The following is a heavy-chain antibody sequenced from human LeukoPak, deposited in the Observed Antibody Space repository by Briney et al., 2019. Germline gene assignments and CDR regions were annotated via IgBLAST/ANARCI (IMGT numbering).Heavy chain of an antibody. D-gene: IGHD6-19*01. CDR1: GGSIRSGSYY. CDR3: ARWYSSSTGDRFDS. V-gene: IGHV4-61*02. Sequence: SQTLSLTCSVSGGSIRSGSYYWSWIRQPAGKGLELIGRIYTSGTTLYNPSLKSRVTITVDTSKNQFSVKLTSVTAADTAVYYCARWYSSSTGDRFDSWGQGTQVTVSS. J-gene: IGHJ4*02. CDR2: IYTSGTT.